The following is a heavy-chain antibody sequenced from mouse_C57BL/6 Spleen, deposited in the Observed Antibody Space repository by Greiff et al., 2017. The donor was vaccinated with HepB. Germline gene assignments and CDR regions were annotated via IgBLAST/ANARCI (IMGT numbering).Heavy chain of an antibody. CDR1: GYTFTSYW. V-gene: IGHV1-59*01. CDR3: ARVDY. CDR2: IDPSDSYT. J-gene: IGHJ2*01. Sequence: QVQLQQPGAELVRPGTSVKLSCKASGYTFTSYWMHWVKQRPGQGLEWIGVIDPSDSYTNYNQKFKGKATLTVDTSSSTAYMQLSSLTSEDSAVYYCARVDYWGHGTTLTVSS.